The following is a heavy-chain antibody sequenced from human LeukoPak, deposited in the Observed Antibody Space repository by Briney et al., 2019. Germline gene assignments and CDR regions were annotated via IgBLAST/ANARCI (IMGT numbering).Heavy chain of an antibody. V-gene: IGHV3-74*01. J-gene: IGHJ4*02. CDR3: ARVTSVAGTIFDY. Sequence: GGSLRLSCAASGFTFSSYWMHWVRQAPGKGLVWVSRINSDGSSTSYADSVKGRFTISRDNAKNTLYLHMNRLSAEDTSVYYCARVTSVAGTIFDYWGQGTLVTVSS. CDR1: GFTFSSYW. CDR2: INSDGSST. D-gene: IGHD6-19*01.